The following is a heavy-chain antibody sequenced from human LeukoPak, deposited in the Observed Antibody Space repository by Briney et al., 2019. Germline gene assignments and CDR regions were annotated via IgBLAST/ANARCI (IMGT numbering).Heavy chain of an antibody. V-gene: IGHV4-39*01. D-gene: IGHD1-26*01. CDR1: GGSIRNNNYY. Sequence: SETLSLTCTVSGGSIRNNNYYWGWIRQPPGEGLECLGSMYYSGNTYSNPSLKSRVTISIDTSKNQFSLRLSSVTAADKAVYYCARGGSPVGATNDYWGQGTLVTVSS. CDR3: ARGGSPVGATNDY. CDR2: MYYSGNT. J-gene: IGHJ4*02.